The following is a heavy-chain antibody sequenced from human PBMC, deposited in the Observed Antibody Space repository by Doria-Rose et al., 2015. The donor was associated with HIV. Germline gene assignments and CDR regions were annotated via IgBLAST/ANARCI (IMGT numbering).Heavy chain of an antibody. J-gene: IGHJ4*02. CDR2: IFSDDER. CDR3: ARIKSSRWYHKYYFDF. CDR1: GVSLSSPGMG. D-gene: IGHD6-13*01. V-gene: IGHV2-26*01. Sequence: TLKESGPVLVKPTETLTLTCTVSGVSLSSPGMGVSWIRQPPGKALEWLANIFSDDERSYKTSLKSRLTISRGTSKSQVVLTMADMDPVDTATYYCARIKSSRWYHKYYFDFWGQGTLVIVSA.